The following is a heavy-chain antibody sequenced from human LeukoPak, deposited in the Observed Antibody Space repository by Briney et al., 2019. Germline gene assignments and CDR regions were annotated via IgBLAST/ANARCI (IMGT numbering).Heavy chain of an antibody. CDR3: AKVHWRYCSGGSCSYYYGMDV. D-gene: IGHD2-15*01. CDR1: GFTVSSNY. Sequence: GGSLRLSCAASGFTVSSNYMSWVRQAPGKGLEWVSVIYSGGSTYYADSVKGRFTISRDNSKNTLCLQMNGLRAEDTAVYYCAKVHWRYCSGGSCSYYYGMDVWGQGTTVTVSS. V-gene: IGHV3-53*01. CDR2: IYSGGST. J-gene: IGHJ6*02.